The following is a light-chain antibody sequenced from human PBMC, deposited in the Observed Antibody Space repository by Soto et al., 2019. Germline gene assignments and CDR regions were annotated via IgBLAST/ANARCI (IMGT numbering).Light chain of an antibody. Sequence: VWTQSQGPLSLSPGSRSTLSCGASQTVRNNYLAWYQQKPGQAPRLLIYDASSRATGIPDRFSGGGAGTDFTLTISRLEPEDFAVYYCQQFSSYPLTFGGGTKVEIK. J-gene: IGKJ4*01. CDR1: QTVRNNY. V-gene: IGKV3-20*01. CDR3: QQFSSYPLT. CDR2: DAS.